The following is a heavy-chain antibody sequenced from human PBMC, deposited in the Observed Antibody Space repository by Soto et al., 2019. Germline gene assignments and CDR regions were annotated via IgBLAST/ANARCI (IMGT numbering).Heavy chain of an antibody. CDR1: GFTFSSYA. CDR2: ISYDGSNK. Sequence: QVQLVESGGGVVQPGRSLRLSCAASGFTFSSYAMHWVRQAPGKGLEWVAVISYDGSNKYYADSVKGRFTISRDNSKTTLYLQRNSLRAEDTAVYYCARGDLWFGELPNHDAFDIWGQGTMVTVSS. J-gene: IGHJ3*02. D-gene: IGHD3-10*01. CDR3: ARGDLWFGELPNHDAFDI. V-gene: IGHV3-30-3*01.